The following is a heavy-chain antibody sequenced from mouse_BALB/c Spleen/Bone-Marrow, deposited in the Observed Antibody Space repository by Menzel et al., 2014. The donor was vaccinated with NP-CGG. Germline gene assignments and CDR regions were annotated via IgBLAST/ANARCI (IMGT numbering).Heavy chain of an antibody. J-gene: IGHJ4*01. D-gene: IGHD2-1*01. V-gene: IGHV1S81*02. CDR2: INPSNGRT. Sequence: QVQLQQSGAELVKPGASVKLSCMASGFTFTSYWIHWVKQRPGQGLEWIGEINPSNGRTNYNEKFKSKATLTEDKSSSTAYMQLSSLTSEDSAVYYCARDGNYRYAMDYWGQGTSVTVSS. CDR3: ARDGNYRYAMDY. CDR1: GFTFTSYW.